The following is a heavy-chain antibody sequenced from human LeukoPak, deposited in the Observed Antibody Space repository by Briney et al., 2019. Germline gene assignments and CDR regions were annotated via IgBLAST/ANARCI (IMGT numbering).Heavy chain of an antibody. V-gene: IGHV3-48*03. J-gene: IGHJ4*02. CDR1: GFTFSNYE. Sequence: GGSLRLSCAASGFTFSNYEMSWVRQAPGKGLEWVSYISSSGSTIYYADSVKGRFTISRDNAKNSLYLQMNSLRAEDTAVYYCARIYTYGSSQFDYWGQGTLVTVSS. D-gene: IGHD5-18*01. CDR2: ISSSGSTI. CDR3: ARIYTYGSSQFDY.